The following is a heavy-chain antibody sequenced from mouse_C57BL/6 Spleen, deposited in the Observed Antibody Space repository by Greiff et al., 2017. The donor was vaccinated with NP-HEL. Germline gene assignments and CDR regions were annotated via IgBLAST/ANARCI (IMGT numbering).Heavy chain of an antibody. Sequence: EVKLQQSGPELVKPGASVKISCKASGYTFTDYYMNWVKQSHGKSLEWIGDINPNNGGTSYNQKFKGKATLTVDKSSSTAYMELRSLTSEDSAVYYCARLFDYDCAYWGQGTLVTVSA. CDR1: GYTFTDYY. D-gene: IGHD2-4*01. V-gene: IGHV1-26*01. CDR2: INPNNGGT. CDR3: ARLFDYDCAY. J-gene: IGHJ3*01.